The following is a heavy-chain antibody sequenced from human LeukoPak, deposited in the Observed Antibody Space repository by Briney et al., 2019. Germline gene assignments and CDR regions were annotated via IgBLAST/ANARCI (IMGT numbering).Heavy chain of an antibody. J-gene: IGHJ4*02. D-gene: IGHD2-21*01. CDR3: VRSVATFFND. V-gene: IGHV3-7*03. CDR1: GFIFRGYW. CDR2: INEDGSET. Sequence: GGSLRLSCAASGFIFRGYWMNWVRQAPGKGLEWVANINEDGSETYYLDSVRGRFTISRDNAKNSLYLQMDSLRDEDTAVYQCVRSVATFFNDWGQGTLVTVSS.